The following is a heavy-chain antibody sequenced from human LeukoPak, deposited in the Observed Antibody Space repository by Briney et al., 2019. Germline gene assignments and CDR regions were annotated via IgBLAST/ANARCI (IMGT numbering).Heavy chain of an antibody. V-gene: IGHV3-33*01. CDR2: IWYDGSNK. CDR1: GFTFSSYG. Sequence: PGGSLRLSCAASGFTFSSYGMHWVRQAPGKGLEWVAVIWYDGSNKYYADSVKGRFTISRDNSKNTLYLQMNSLRVEDTAVYYCARDTAMVSYCDYWGQGTLVTVSS. CDR3: ARDTAMVSYCDY. J-gene: IGHJ4*02. D-gene: IGHD5-18*01.